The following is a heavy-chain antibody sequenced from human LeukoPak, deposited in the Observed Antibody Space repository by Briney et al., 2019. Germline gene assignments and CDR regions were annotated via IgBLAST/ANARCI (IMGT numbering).Heavy chain of an antibody. J-gene: IGHJ4*02. V-gene: IGHV1-2*06. CDR2: INPNSGGT. CDR1: GYTFTGYY. CDR3: AREVGYCSGGSCYHVDRY. Sequence: ASVKVSCKASGYTFTGYYMHWVRQAPGPGLEWMGRINPNSGGTNYAQKFQGRVTMTRDTSISTAYMELSRLRSDDTAVYYCAREVGYCSGGSCYHVDRYWGQGTLVTVSS. D-gene: IGHD2-15*01.